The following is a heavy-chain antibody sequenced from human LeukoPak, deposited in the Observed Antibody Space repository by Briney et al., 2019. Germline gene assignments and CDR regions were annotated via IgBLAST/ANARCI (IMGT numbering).Heavy chain of an antibody. D-gene: IGHD3-22*01. V-gene: IGHV4-59*01. J-gene: IGHJ5*02. CDR3: ARDLYYYDSSGSSWFDP. CDR1: GGSISSYY. Sequence: PSETLSLTCTVSGGSISSYYWSWIRQPPGKGLEWIGYIYYSGSTNYNPSLKSRVTISVDTSKNQFSLKLSSVTAADTAVYYCARDLYYYDSSGSSWFDPWGQGTLVTVSS. CDR2: IYYSGST.